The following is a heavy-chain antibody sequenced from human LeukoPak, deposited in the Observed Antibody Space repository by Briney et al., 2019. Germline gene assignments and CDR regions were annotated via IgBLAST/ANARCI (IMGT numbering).Heavy chain of an antibody. D-gene: IGHD6-25*01. J-gene: IGHJ6*03. Sequence: PSETLSLTCTVSGGSMGSRSYYWGWIRQPRGKGLEWIGNIYSSGTTYYNPSLKSRVTISLDTSKNQFSLRLSSVTAADTALYYCASGSVDPNYYMDVWGKGTTVTVSS. CDR2: IYSSGTT. V-gene: IGHV4-39*01. CDR3: ASGSVDPNYYMDV. CDR1: GGSMGSRSYY.